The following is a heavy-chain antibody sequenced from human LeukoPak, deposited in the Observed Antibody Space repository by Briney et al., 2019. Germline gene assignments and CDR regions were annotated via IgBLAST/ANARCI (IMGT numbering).Heavy chain of an antibody. D-gene: IGHD6-19*01. Sequence: GGSLRLSCAASGSTFSSYSMNWVRQAPGKGLEWVSSISSSSSYIYYADSVKGRFTISRDNAKNSLYLQMNSLRAEDTAVYYCARDGIAVAGAMFDYWGQGTLVTVSS. CDR3: ARDGIAVAGAMFDY. J-gene: IGHJ4*02. V-gene: IGHV3-21*01. CDR2: ISSSSSYI. CDR1: GSTFSSYS.